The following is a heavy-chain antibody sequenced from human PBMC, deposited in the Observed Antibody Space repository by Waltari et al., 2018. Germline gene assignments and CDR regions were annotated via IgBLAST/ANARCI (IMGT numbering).Heavy chain of an antibody. J-gene: IGHJ5*02. D-gene: IGHD7-27*01. CDR3: TRDVPNSRFDP. CDR1: GFTFRNHW. Sequence: EVQLVESGGGLVQPGGSMRLSCAGSGFTFRNHWMHLVRQVPGKGLEWVSHVRSDGSATYADSVKGRFTSSRDDAKNTMYLQMNSLRDEDTAVYYCTRDVPNSRFDPWGQGTLVTVSS. CDR2: VRSDGSA. V-gene: IGHV3-74*01.